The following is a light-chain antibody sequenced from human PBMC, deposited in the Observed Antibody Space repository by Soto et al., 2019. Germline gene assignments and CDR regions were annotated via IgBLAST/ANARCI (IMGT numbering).Light chain of an antibody. CDR3: CSYAGSYTRV. CDR2: DVS. CDR1: STDVGGYNY. Sequence: QSVLTQPRSVSGSPGQSVTISCTGTSTDVGGYNYVSWYQQHPGKAPKLMIYDVSQRPSGVPDRFSGSKSGNTASLTISGLQAEDEADYYCCSYAGSYTRVFGGATKLTVL. J-gene: IGLJ3*02. V-gene: IGLV2-11*01.